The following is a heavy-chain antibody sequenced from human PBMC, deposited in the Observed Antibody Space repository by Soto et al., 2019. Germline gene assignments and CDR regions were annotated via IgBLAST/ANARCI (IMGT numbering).Heavy chain of an antibody. CDR1: GGSISRYY. CDR3: ARQQLLPFYYALDV. V-gene: IGHV4-59*01. D-gene: IGHD6-13*01. CDR2: IYYRGGT. Sequence: SETLSLTCNVSGGSISRYYWSWIRQSPGKGLEYSGYIYYRGGTKYNSSLKSRVTMSVDTSRNQFSLKMNSVTAADTAVYYCARQQLLPFYYALDVWGQGTTVTSP. J-gene: IGHJ6*02.